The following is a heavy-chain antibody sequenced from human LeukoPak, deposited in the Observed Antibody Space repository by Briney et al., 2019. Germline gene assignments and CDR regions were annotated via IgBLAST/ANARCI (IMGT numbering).Heavy chain of an antibody. D-gene: IGHD5/OR15-5a*01. CDR1: GFTFFDYG. V-gene: IGHV3-23*01. J-gene: IGHJ5*02. CDR3: AKVGVSGEVPGHWFDP. Sequence: PGGSLRLSCAASGFTFFDYGMTWVRQAPGKGLDWVSRISGSGGSTYYADSVTGRFTISRDNSKNTVYLQMNSLRAEDTAIYFCAKVGVSGEVPGHWFDPWGQGTLVTVSS. CDR2: ISGSGGST.